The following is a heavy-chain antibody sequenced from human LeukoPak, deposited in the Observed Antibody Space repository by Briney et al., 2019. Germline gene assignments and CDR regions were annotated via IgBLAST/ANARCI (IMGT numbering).Heavy chain of an antibody. D-gene: IGHD5-24*01. V-gene: IGHV7-4-1*02. J-gene: IGHJ3*02. CDR1: GYTFTSFD. Sequence: ASVKVSCKASGYTFTSFDINWVRQATGQGLEWMGWINTNTGNPTYAQGFTGRFVFSLDTSVSTAYLQISSLKAEDTAVYYCATYGRDGYNLIWGQGTMVTVSS. CDR3: ATYGRDGYNLI. CDR2: INTNTGNP.